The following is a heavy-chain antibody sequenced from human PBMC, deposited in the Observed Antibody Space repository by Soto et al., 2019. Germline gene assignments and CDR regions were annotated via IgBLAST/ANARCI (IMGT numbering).Heavy chain of an antibody. J-gene: IGHJ5*02. CDR1: GYTFTSYA. V-gene: IGHV1-3*05. CDR2: INAGNGNT. Sequence: QVQLVQSGAEEKKPGASVKVSCKASGYTFTSYAMHWVRQAPGQRLEWMGWINAGNGNTKYSQKFQGRVTITRDTSASTAYMEPSSLRSEDTAVYFWAGVGPPADPWGQGNLVTLSS. CDR3: AGVGPPADP.